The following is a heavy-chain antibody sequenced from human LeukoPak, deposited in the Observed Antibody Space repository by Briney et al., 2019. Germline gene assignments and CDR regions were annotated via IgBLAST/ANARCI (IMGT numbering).Heavy chain of an antibody. V-gene: IGHV4-59*12. Sequence: PSETLSLTCTVSGXSISSSYWSWIRQPPGKGLEWIGYIYYSGSTNYNLSLKSRVTISVDTSKNQFSLKLSSVTAADTAVYYCARSETTYYFDYWGQGTLVTVSS. J-gene: IGHJ4*02. CDR3: ARSETTYYFDY. CDR1: GXSISSSY. D-gene: IGHD1-1*01. CDR2: IYYSGST.